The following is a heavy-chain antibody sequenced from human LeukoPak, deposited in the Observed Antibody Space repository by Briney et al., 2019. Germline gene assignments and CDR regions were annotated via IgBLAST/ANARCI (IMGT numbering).Heavy chain of an antibody. CDR1: RFIFSSSL. CDR3: ARDLTSVPTR. CDR2: ISSSGNTK. J-gene: IGHJ4*02. V-gene: IGHV3-48*02. D-gene: IGHD4-17*01. Sequence: GGSLRLSCSASRFIFSSSLMFWVRQAPGKGLEWVSYISSSGNTKHYVDSVKGRFTISRDNAKNSVYLQMNSLRNEDTAVYYCARDLTSVPTRWGQGTLVTVSS.